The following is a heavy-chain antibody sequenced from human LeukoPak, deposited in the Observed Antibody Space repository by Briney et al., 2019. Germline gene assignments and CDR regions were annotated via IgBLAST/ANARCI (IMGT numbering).Heavy chain of an antibody. D-gene: IGHD3-10*01. Sequence: GGSLRLSCAASGFTFSSYSMNWVRQAPGKGLEWVSSISSSSSYIYYADSVKGRFTISRDNAKNSLYLQMNSLRAEDTAVYYCARVKGGSGSRWYYYYMDVWGKGTTVTISS. V-gene: IGHV3-21*01. CDR1: GFTFSSYS. J-gene: IGHJ6*03. CDR3: ARVKGGSGSRWYYYYMDV. CDR2: ISSSSSYI.